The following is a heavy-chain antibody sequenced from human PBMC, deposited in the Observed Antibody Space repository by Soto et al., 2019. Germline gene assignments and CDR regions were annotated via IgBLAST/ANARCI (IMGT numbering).Heavy chain of an antibody. V-gene: IGHV4-59*08. CDR1: GGSISSYY. CDR3: AGTSSGSGYYYYYMDV. J-gene: IGHJ6*03. CDR2: IYYSGST. Sequence: SETLSLTCTVSGGSISSYYWSWIRQPPGKGLEWIGYIYYSGSTNYNPSLKSRVTISVDTSKNQFSLKLSSVTAADTAVYYCAGTSSGSGYYYYYMDVWGKGTTVTVSS. D-gene: IGHD6-19*01.